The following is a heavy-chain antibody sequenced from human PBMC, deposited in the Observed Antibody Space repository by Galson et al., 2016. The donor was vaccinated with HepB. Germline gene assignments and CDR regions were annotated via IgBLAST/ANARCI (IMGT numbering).Heavy chain of an antibody. V-gene: IGHV4-31*08. CDR2: TYSSGST. Sequence: TLSLTCTVSGYSISSGGSYWSWIRQEPGKGLEWIGHTYSSGSTSYTPSLKSRVTISVETSKNQFSLKLSSVTAADTAVYYLAGPGFGLILYGFDPWGQGTLVTVSS. CDR1: GYSISSGGSY. J-gene: IGHJ5*02. CDR3: AGPGFGLILYGFDP. D-gene: IGHD2-8*01.